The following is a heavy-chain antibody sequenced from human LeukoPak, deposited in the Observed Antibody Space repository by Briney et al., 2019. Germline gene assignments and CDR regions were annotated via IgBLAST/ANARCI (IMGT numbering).Heavy chain of an antibody. V-gene: IGHV3-53*01. CDR2: IYSGGST. CDR3: ARLSISGWSLNY. D-gene: IGHD6-19*01. Sequence: PGGSLRLSCAASGFTVSSNFMTWVRQAPGKGLEWVSVIYSGGSTYYADPVKGRFTISRDNFKNTLYLQMNSLRAEDTAVYYCARLSISGWSLNYWGQGTLVTVSS. CDR1: GFTVSSNF. J-gene: IGHJ4*02.